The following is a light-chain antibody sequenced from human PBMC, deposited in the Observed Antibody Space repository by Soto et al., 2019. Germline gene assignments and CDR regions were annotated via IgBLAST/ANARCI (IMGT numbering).Light chain of an antibody. CDR1: QSVSSY. Sequence: EIVFTQSPSTLSLSPGERATLSCRASQSVSSYLAWYQQKPGQAPRLLISDASNRATGIPARFSGSGSGTDFTLTISSLEPEDFAVYYCHQRQYWPPITFGQGTRLEIK. CDR2: DAS. CDR3: HQRQYWPPIT. J-gene: IGKJ5*01. V-gene: IGKV3-11*01.